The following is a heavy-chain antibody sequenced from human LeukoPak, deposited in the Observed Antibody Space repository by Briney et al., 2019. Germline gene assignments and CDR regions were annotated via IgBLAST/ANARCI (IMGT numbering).Heavy chain of an antibody. D-gene: IGHD6-13*01. CDR1: GGSISSSSYH. CDR2: VYYSGNT. CDR3: ARSWRRIAAAGTGEDY. J-gene: IGHJ4*02. Sequence: SETLSLTCSVSGGSISSSSYHWGWIRQPPGKGLEWIGSVYYSGNTYYNPSLKSRVTMSVDTSKNQFSLKLSSVTAADTAVYYCARSWRRIAAAGTGEDYWGQGTLVTVSS. V-gene: IGHV4-39*01.